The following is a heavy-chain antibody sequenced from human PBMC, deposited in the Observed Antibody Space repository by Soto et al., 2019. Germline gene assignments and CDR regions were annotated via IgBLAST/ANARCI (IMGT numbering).Heavy chain of an antibody. CDR2: ISVSGNII. CDR3: VRDTMRASAAASLDY. D-gene: IGHD2-2*01. J-gene: IGHJ4*02. V-gene: IGHV3-48*03. Sequence: LRLSFAASGFTFSTYEFNWVRQAPGRGLEWISYISVSGNIIKYAESVKGRFTISRDNAENSLHLHMSNLRVDDTTLYFCVRDTMRASAAASLDYWGQGTQVTVSS. CDR1: GFTFSTYE.